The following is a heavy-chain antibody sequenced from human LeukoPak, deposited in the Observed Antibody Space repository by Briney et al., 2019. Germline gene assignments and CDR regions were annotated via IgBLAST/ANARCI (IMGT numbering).Heavy chain of an antibody. Sequence: PSETLSLTCTVSGGSISSDYHWGWVRQPPGKGLEWIRTISYSGNTDYNPSLRSRVTISVDTSNNQFSLRLGSVTAADTAVYHCARHCCSGPAKRVFDIWGQGTMVTVSS. D-gene: IGHD2-15*01. CDR3: ARHCCSGPAKRVFDI. J-gene: IGHJ3*02. CDR2: ISYSGNT. V-gene: IGHV4-39*01. CDR1: GGSISSDYH.